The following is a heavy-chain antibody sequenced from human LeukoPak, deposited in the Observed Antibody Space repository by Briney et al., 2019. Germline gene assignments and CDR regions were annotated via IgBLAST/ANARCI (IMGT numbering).Heavy chain of an antibody. CDR3: ARDRVVRGVGYYYYYMDV. J-gene: IGHJ6*03. Sequence: GGSLRLSCAASRFTVSSNYMTWVRQAAGKGLEWVSVIYSGGSTYYADSVKGRFTISRDNAKNSLYLRMNSLRAEDSAVYYCARDRVVRGVGYYYYYMDVWGEGTTVTISS. CDR2: IYSGGST. CDR1: RFTVSSNY. V-gene: IGHV3-66*01. D-gene: IGHD3-10*01.